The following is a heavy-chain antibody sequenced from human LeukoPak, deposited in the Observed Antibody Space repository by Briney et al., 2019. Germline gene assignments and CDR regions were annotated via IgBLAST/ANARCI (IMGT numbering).Heavy chain of an antibody. Sequence: GXSLRLSCAASGFTFSVYSMNWVRQAPGRGLEWVSYISSDSGMIYYADSVKGGFTISRENAKNSLYLQMDNLRAADTAVYYCARNYSPFDYWGQGTLVTVSS. J-gene: IGHJ4*02. D-gene: IGHD3-10*01. CDR1: GFTFSVYS. CDR3: ARNYSPFDY. V-gene: IGHV3-48*01. CDR2: ISSDSGMI.